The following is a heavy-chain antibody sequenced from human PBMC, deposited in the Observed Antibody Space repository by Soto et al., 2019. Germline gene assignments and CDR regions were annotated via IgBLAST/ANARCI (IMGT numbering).Heavy chain of an antibody. CDR3: AKDSRVSVYDFWSGYYVGYYYYGMDV. J-gene: IGHJ6*02. D-gene: IGHD3-3*01. V-gene: IGHV3-23*01. CDR1: GFTFSSYA. CDR2: ISGSGGST. Sequence: PGGSLRLSCAASGFTFSSYAMSWVRQAPGKGLEWVSAISGSGGSTYYADSVKGRFTISRDNSKNTLYLQMNSRRAEDTAVYYCAKDSRVSVYDFWSGYYVGYYYYGMDVWGQGTTVTVSS.